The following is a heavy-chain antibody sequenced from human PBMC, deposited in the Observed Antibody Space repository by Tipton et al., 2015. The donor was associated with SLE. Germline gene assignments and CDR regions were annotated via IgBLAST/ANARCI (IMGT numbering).Heavy chain of an antibody. V-gene: IGHV3-33*01. CDR1: GFTFSDYS. J-gene: IGHJ4*02. CDR3: ARDSPDY. Sequence: SLRLSCATSGFTFSDYSMHWVRQAPGKGLEWVAVIWYDGSDKFYSDSVKGRFTISRDSYRNTVNLQMNSLRVEDTAVYYCARDSPDYWGQGTLVTVSS. CDR2: IWYDGSDK.